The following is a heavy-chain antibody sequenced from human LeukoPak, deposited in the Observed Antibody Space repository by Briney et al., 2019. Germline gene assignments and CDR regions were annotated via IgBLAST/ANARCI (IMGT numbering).Heavy chain of an antibody. J-gene: IGHJ3*02. Sequence: ASVTVSCKASGYTFTSYGISWVRQAPGQGLEWMGWISAYNGNTNYAQKLQGRVTMTTDTSTSTAYMEPRSLRSDDTAVYYCARVDGWFGELLSGAFDIWGQGTMVTVSS. V-gene: IGHV1-18*01. CDR2: ISAYNGNT. D-gene: IGHD3-10*01. CDR3: ARVDGWFGELLSGAFDI. CDR1: GYTFTSYG.